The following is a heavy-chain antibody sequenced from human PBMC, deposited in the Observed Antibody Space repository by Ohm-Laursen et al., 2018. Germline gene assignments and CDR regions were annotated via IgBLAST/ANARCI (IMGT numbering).Heavy chain of an antibody. D-gene: IGHD6-6*01. J-gene: IGHJ4*02. V-gene: IGHV3-66*01. Sequence: GSLRLSCAASGFTFSSYEMNWVRQAPGKGLEWVSVIYSGGSTYYADSVKGRFTISRDNSKNTLYLQMNSLRAEDTAVYYCNTNLGSSSGLFPFDYWGQGTLVTVSS. CDR2: IYSGGST. CDR3: NTNLGSSSGLFPFDY. CDR1: GFTFSSYE.